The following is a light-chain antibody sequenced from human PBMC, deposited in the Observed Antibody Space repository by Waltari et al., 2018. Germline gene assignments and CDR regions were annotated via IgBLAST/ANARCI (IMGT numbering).Light chain of an antibody. V-gene: IGLV2-23*02. CDR3: CSYAGHSTYV. CDR2: EVS. Sequence: QSALTQPASVSGSPGQSITISCTGTSSDVGTYNLVSWYQQHPGKAPKLMIYEVSQRPSGVSNRFSGSKSGNTASLTISGLQPEDETDYYCCSYAGHSTYVFGTGTKVTVL. J-gene: IGLJ1*01. CDR1: SSDVGTYNL.